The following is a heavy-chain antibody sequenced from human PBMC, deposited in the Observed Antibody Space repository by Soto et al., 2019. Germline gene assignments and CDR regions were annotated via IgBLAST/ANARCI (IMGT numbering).Heavy chain of an antibody. D-gene: IGHD6-6*01. CDR1: GGSFSGYY. CDR3: ARSLGVAWSIAARALGV. V-gene: IGHV4-34*01. Sequence: LSETLSLTCAVYGGSFSGYYWSWIRQPPGKGLEWIGEINHSGSTNYNPSLKSRVTISVDTSKKQFSLKLSSVTAADKAVYYCARSLGVAWSIAARALGVWGKGTTVTVSS. J-gene: IGHJ6*04. CDR2: INHSGST.